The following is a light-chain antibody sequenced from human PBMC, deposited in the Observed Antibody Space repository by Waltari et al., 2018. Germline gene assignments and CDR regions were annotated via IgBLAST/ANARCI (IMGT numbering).Light chain of an antibody. V-gene: IGKV3-20*01. J-gene: IGKJ1*01. CDR3: QHYLRLPVT. CDR2: GAS. CDR1: QSVTRA. Sequence: EIVLTLSPGTLYLSPGESATLSCRASQSVTRALAWYQQKPGQAPRLLIYGASNRATGIPYRFSGSGSGTDFSLTISSLEPEDFAVYYCQHYLRLPVTFGQGTKVEVK.